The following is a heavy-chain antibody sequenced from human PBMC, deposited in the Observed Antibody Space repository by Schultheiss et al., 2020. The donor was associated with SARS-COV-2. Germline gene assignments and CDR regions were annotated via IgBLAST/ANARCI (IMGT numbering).Heavy chain of an antibody. Sequence: GGSLRLSCAASGFTFSSYDMHWVRQATGKGLEWVSAISGSGGSTGYADSVKGRFTISRDNAKNSLYLQMNSLRAEDTAVYYCARDQDYYDSSGYGYWGQGTLVTVSS. CDR2: ISGSGGST. CDR3: ARDQDYYDSSGYGY. D-gene: IGHD3-22*01. CDR1: GFTFSSYD. J-gene: IGHJ4*02. V-gene: IGHV3-13*01.